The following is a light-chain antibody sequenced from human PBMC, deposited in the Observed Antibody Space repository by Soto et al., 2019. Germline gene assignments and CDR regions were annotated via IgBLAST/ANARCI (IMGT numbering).Light chain of an antibody. CDR2: GAS. V-gene: IGKV3-15*01. CDR3: QQYNTWPLT. J-gene: IGKJ4*01. CDR1: QSVSSN. Sequence: EIVMTQSPATLSVSPGERATLSCRASQSVSSNLAWYQQKPGQAPRLLIYGASTRATGIPARFSGSGSGTEFTLTIRRLQSEDFAVYYCQQYNTWPLTFGGGTRWRSN.